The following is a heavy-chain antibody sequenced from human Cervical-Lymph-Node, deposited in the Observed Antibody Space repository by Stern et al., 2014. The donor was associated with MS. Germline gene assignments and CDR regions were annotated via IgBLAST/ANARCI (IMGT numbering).Heavy chain of an antibody. V-gene: IGHV3-30*04. CDR3: AKGGSGSYLD. J-gene: IGHJ4*02. Sequence: VQLVQSGGGVVQPGRSLRLSCAASGFIFRNYAAHWVRQPPGKGLEWVAIISFDGRDKYYTDSVKGRFTVSRDNCKNRLYLEMNSLRLEDTAVYYCAKGGSGSYLDWGQGSLGTVSS. CDR1: GFIFRNYA. CDR2: ISFDGRDK. D-gene: IGHD1-26*01.